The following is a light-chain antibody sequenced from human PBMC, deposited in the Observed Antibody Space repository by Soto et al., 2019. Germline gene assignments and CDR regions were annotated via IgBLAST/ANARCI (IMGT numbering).Light chain of an antibody. Sequence: QSVLTQPPSVSGAPGQRVTISGTGSSSNIGAGYDVHWYHQLPGTAPKLLIYGNSNRPSGVPDRFSGSKSGTSASLAIPGLQAEDEADYYCQSYDSSLSGWVFGGGTKLTVL. CDR1: SSNIGAGYD. J-gene: IGLJ3*02. CDR2: GNS. V-gene: IGLV1-40*01. CDR3: QSYDSSLSGWV.